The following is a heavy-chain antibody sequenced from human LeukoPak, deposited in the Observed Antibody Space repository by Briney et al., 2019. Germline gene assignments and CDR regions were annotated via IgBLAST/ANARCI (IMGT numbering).Heavy chain of an antibody. CDR1: GGSISSSSYY. CDR3: ARQNLFDFFIPNYFDY. V-gene: IGHV4-39*01. CDR2: IYYSGST. D-gene: IGHD3/OR15-3a*01. J-gene: IGHJ4*02. Sequence: SETPSLTCTVSGGSISSSSYYWGWIRQPPGKGLEWIGSIYYSGSTYYNPSLKSRVTISVDTSKNQFSLKLSSVTAADTAVYYCARQNLFDFFIPNYFDYWGQGTLVTVSS.